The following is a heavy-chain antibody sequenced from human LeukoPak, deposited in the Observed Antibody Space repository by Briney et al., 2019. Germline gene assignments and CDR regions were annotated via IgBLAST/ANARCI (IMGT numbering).Heavy chain of an antibody. J-gene: IGHJ6*03. V-gene: IGHV4-34*01. CDR1: GGSFSGYY. CDR3: ARGGYYGSGSRGYMDV. Sequence: SETLSLTCAAYGGSFSGYYWSWIRQPPGKGLEWIGEINHSGSTNYNPSLKSRVTISVDTSKNQFSLKMSSVTAADTAVYYCARGGYYGSGSRGYMDVWGKGTTVTVSS. CDR2: INHSGST. D-gene: IGHD3-10*01.